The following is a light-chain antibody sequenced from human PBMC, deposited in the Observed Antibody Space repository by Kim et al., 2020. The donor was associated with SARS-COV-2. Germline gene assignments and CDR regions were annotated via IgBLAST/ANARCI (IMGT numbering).Light chain of an antibody. CDR2: DVS. V-gene: IGLV2-14*03. Sequence: GQSITIACTRTSSDVGGYNYGSWYQQHPGKAPKLMIYDVSNRPSGVSNRFSGSKSGNTASLTISGLQAEDEADYYCSSYTSSSTYVFGTGTKVTVL. CDR3: SSYTSSSTYV. J-gene: IGLJ1*01. CDR1: SSDVGGYNY.